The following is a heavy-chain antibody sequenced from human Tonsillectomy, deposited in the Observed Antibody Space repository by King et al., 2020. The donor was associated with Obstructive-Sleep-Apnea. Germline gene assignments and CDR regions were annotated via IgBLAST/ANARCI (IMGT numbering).Heavy chain of an antibody. Sequence: VQLVESGGGLVQPGGSLSLSCAASGFTVSTNYMSWVRQAPGKGLEWCSVIYSGGSTYYEDPVKGRLTISRDNSKNTLYLQMNSLRAEDTAVYYCAREQQAFDYWGQGTLVTVSS. CDR3: AREQQAFDY. V-gene: IGHV3-66*01. D-gene: IGHD6-13*01. CDR2: IYSGGST. CDR1: GFTVSTNY. J-gene: IGHJ4*02.